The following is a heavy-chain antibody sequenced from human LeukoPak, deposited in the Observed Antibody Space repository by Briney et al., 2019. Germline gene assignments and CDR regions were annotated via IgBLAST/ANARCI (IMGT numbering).Heavy chain of an antibody. V-gene: IGHV4-30-2*01. CDR2: IYHSVST. CDR1: VGSISSGGYS. J-gene: IGHJ4*02. CDR3: ARGRTADYFDY. Sequence: PSQTLSLTCAVSVGSISSGGYSCSWIRQPPGKGLECIVYIYHSVSTYYNPSLKSRVTISVDRSKNQSSLKLSSVTAADTAVYYCARGRTADYFDYWGQATLVTVSS.